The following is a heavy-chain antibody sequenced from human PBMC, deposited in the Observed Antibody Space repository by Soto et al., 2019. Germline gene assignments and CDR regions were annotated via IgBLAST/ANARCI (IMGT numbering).Heavy chain of an antibody. V-gene: IGHV4-39*01. CDR2: IYYSGST. CDR1: GGSISSSSYY. D-gene: IGHD6-6*01. Sequence: SETLSLTCTVSGGSISSSSYYWGWIRQPPGKGLEWIGSIYYSGSTYYNPSLKSRVTISVDTSKNQFSLKLSSVTAADTAVYYCARRLAARVNWFDPWGQGTLVTVSS. J-gene: IGHJ5*02. CDR3: ARRLAARVNWFDP.